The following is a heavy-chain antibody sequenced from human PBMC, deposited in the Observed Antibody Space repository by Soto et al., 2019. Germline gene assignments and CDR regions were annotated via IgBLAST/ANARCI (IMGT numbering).Heavy chain of an antibody. CDR1: GGPFNNHA. Sequence: QVQLVQSGAEVKKPGSSVKVSCKTSGGPFNNHAINWVRQAPGQGLEWVGLVIPTLATADYAQKFQGRVTMTADEVTNTAYMELSSLRSDDTGVYYCASDYGEIDACDIWGQWTLVTVSS. J-gene: IGHJ3*02. D-gene: IGHD4-17*01. V-gene: IGHV1-69*01. CDR3: ASDYGEIDACDI. CDR2: VIPTLATA.